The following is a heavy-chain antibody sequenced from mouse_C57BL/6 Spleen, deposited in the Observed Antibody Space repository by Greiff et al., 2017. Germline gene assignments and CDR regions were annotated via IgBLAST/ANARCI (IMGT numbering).Heavy chain of an antibody. V-gene: IGHV5-9*01. CDR3: ARHEVSCNSYAMDY. CDR2: ISGGGGNT. J-gene: IGHJ4*01. D-gene: IGHD2-1*01. CDR1: GFTFSSYT. Sequence: EVQLVESGGGLVKPGGSLKLSCAASGFTFSSYTMSWVRQTPEKRLEWVATISGGGGNTYYPDSVKGRFTISRDNAKNTLYLQMSSLRSEDTALYYCARHEVSCNSYAMDYWGQGTSVTVSS.